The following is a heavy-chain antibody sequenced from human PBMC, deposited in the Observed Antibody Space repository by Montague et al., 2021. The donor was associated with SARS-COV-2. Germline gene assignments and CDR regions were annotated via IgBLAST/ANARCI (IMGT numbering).Heavy chain of an antibody. Sequence: CAISGDSVVGLRRRWEWLTSEPPSHLQRVCRLQHGKKWYNDYAXXXKXXXTINPDTSKNQFSLQLNSVTAEDTAVYYCARELRRIIMIVDIRGFDYWGQGTLVTVSS. D-gene: IGHD3-22*01. CDR1: GDSVVGLRRR. CDR3: ARELRRIIMIVDIRGFDY. CDR2: LQHGKKWYN. J-gene: IGHJ4*02. V-gene: IGHV6-1*01.